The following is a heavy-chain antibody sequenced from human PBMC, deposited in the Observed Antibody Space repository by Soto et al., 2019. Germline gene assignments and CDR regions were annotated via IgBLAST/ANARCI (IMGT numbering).Heavy chain of an antibody. V-gene: IGHV3-30*18. J-gene: IGHJ1*01. CDR2: ISYDGSNK. D-gene: IGHD2-2*01. Sequence: PGGSLRLSCAASGFPFSSYGMHWVRQAPGKGLEWVAVISYDGSNKYYADSVKGRFTISRDNSKNTLYLQMNSLRAEDTAVYYCVKGVVVVVPAARLEYFQHWGQGTLVTVSS. CDR1: GFPFSSYG. CDR3: VKGVVVVVPAARLEYFQH.